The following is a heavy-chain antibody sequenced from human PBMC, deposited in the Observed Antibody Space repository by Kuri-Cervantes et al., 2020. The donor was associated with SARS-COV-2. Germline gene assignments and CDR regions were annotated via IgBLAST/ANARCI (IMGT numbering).Heavy chain of an antibody. V-gene: IGHV3-21*01. Sequence: GGSLRLSCAASGFALTNYVMNWVRQAPGKGLEWVSSISSSSSYIYYADSVKGRFTISRDNAKNSLYLQMNSLRAEDTAVYYCARDPGLTGELSYYMDVWGKGTTVTVSS. CDR1: GFALTNYV. CDR3: ARDPGLTGELSYYMDV. J-gene: IGHJ6*03. D-gene: IGHD7-27*01. CDR2: ISSSSSYI.